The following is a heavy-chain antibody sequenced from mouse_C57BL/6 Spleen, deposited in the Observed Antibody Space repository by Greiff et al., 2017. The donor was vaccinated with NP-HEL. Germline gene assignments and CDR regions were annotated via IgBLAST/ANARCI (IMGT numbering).Heavy chain of an antibody. V-gene: IGHV1-50*01. J-gene: IGHJ3*01. CDR1: GYTFTSYW. D-gene: IGHD2-1*01. CDR2: IDPSDSYT. CDR3: YHGGVGNRGWFAY. Sequence: VQLQQSGAELVKPGASVKLSCKASGYTFTSYWMQWVKQRPGQGLEWIGEIDPSDSYTNYNQKFKGKATLTVDTSSSTAYMQLSSLTSEDSAVYFCYHGGVGNRGWFAYWGQGTLVTVSA.